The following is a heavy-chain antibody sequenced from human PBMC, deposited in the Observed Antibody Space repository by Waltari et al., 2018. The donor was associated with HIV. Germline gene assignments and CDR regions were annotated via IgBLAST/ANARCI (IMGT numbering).Heavy chain of an antibody. CDR3: ATVLVRTSWVITTAPFDY. Sequence: EVQLVESGGGLIQPGGSLRLACAASGFAVLNNYMYWVRQAPGKGLELVLLIYSNATTYYANSVKCRFTISRDNSKNTLYLQMNSLRADDTAVYFCATVLVRTSWVITTAPFDYWGQGTLVTVSS. V-gene: IGHV3-53*01. CDR1: GFAVLNNY. CDR2: IYSNATT. D-gene: IGHD3-22*01. J-gene: IGHJ4*02.